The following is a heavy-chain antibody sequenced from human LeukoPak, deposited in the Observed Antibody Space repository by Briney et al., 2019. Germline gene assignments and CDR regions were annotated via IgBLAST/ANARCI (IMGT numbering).Heavy chain of an antibody. CDR3: AKGGIVVVVAATLRLGWFDP. Sequence: GRSLRLSCAASGFTVSSYAMSWVRQAPGKGLEWVSAISGSAGSTYYPDSVNGRFTISRDNSKNTLYMQMNSLRAEDTAVYYCAKGGIVVVVAATLRLGWFDPWGQGTLVTVSS. CDR2: ISGSAGST. J-gene: IGHJ5*02. CDR1: GFTVSSYA. D-gene: IGHD2-15*01. V-gene: IGHV3-23*01.